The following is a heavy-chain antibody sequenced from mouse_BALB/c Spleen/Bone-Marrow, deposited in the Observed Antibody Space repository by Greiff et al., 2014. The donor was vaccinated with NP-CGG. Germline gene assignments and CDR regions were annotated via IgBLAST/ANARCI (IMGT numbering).Heavy chain of an antibody. J-gene: IGHJ3*01. D-gene: IGHD1-1*01. CDR3: ASYYYGSSSFAY. V-gene: IGHV14-3*02. CDR2: IDPANGNT. CDR1: GFNFKDTY. Sequence: VQLQQSGAELVKPGASVKLSCTASGFNFKDTYMHWVKQRPEQGLEWIGRIDPANGNTKYDPKFQGKATITADTSSNTAYLQLSSLPSEDTAVYYCASYYYGSSSFAYWGQGTMVTVSA.